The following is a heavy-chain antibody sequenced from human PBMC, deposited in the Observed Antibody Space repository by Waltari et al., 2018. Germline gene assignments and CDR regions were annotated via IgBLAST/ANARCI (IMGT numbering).Heavy chain of an antibody. Sequence: VELLESGGSLVQPGGYMSLSCAASGCTFRCYAMSWVRQAPGKGLEWVSAIRASGGSTSYADSVKGRFTISRDNSKNTLYLPMNSLRAEDTAVYYCAKNGISIFGVVYYFDYWGQGTLVTVSS. CDR3: AKNGISIFGVVYYFDY. D-gene: IGHD3-3*01. J-gene: IGHJ4*02. CDR1: GCTFRCYA. CDR2: IRASGGST. V-gene: IGHV3-23*01.